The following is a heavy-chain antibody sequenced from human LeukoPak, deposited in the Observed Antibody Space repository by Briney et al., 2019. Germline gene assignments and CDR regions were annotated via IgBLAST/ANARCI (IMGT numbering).Heavy chain of an antibody. CDR3: ARGVGYSFGTGDY. Sequence: PGRSLRLSCAASGFTFSSYGMHWVRQAPGKGLEWVALIWYDGSNEYYADSVKGRFTISRDNSKNTLHLQMTSLRAEDTAIYYYARGVGYSFGTGDYWGQGTLVTVSS. CDR1: GFTFSSYG. D-gene: IGHD5-18*01. CDR2: IWYDGSNE. J-gene: IGHJ4*02. V-gene: IGHV3-33*08.